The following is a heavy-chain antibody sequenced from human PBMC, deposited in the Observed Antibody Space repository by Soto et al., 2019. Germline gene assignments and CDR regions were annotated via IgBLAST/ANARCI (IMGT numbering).Heavy chain of an antibody. CDR2: IYYSGST. V-gene: IGHV4-59*01. D-gene: IGHD3-10*01. J-gene: IGHJ4*02. Sequence: SLTCTVSGGSISSYYWSWIRQPPGKGLEWIGYIYYSGSTNYNPSLKSRVTISVDTSKNQFSLKLSSVTAADTAVYYCASYYGSGSFYYFDYWGQGTLVTVSS. CDR1: GGSISSYY. CDR3: ASYYGSGSFYYFDY.